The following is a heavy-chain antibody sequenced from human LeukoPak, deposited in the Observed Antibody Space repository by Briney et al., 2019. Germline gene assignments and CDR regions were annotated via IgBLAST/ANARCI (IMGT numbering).Heavy chain of an antibody. CDR3: ARGGSSWTSYY. V-gene: IGHV1-8*01. CDR1: GYTFTSYD. J-gene: IGHJ4*02. CDR2: MNPNSGNT. Sequence: EASVKVSCKASGYTFTSYDINWVQQATGQGLEWMGWMNPNSGNTGYAQKFQGRVTMTRNTSISTAYMEPSSLRSEDTAVYYCARGGSSWTSYYWGQGTLVTVSS. D-gene: IGHD6-13*01.